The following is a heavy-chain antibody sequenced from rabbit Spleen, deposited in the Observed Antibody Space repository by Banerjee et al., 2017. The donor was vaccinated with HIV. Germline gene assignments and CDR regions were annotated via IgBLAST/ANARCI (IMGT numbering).Heavy chain of an antibody. V-gene: IGHV1S45*01. CDR1: GVSFSDKDV. Sequence: QEQLEESAGGLVQPEGSLTLTCKASGVSFSDKDVMCWVRQAPGKGLEWISCIGTGSGNTWYASWVNGQFTIYRTSSTTVTLRMTSLTAADRATYFCARGSATMTMVITGWYFPLWGPGTLVTVS. CDR2: IGTGSGNT. J-gene: IGHJ4*01. CDR3: ARGSATMTMVITGWYFPL. D-gene: IGHD2-1*01.